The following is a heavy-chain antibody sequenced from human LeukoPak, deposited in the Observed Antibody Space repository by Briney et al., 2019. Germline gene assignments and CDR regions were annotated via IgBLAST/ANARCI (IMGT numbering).Heavy chain of an antibody. CDR3: AKRGYSGYDWDDYYYGMDV. CDR1: GFTFRTYG. V-gene: IGHV3-30*18. CDR2: ISYDGSNK. Sequence: GRSLRLSCAASGFTFRTYGMHWVRQAPGKGLEWVAVISYDGSNKYYADSVKGRFTISRDNSKNTLYLQMNSLRGEDTAVYYCAKRGYSGYDWDDYYYGMDVWGQGTTVTVS. D-gene: IGHD5-12*01. J-gene: IGHJ6*02.